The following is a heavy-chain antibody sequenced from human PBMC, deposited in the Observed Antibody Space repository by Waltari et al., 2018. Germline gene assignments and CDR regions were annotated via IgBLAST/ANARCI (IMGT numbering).Heavy chain of an antibody. V-gene: IGHV3-23*04. CDR1: GFTFSNYA. D-gene: IGHD3-16*01. Sequence: EVQLVESGGGLVQPGGSLRLSCAASGFTFSNYALGWVRQAPGKGLGWASTISGSGGSTYYADSVKGRFTISRDNSKNTLYLQMNSLRAEDTAVYYCAKPFPSRRLHLGDLRSMLWGQGTLVTVSS. J-gene: IGHJ4*02. CDR2: ISGSGGST. CDR3: AKPFPSRRLHLGDLRSML.